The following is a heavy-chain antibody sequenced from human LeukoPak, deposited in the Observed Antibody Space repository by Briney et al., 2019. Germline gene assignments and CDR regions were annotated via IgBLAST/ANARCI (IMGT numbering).Heavy chain of an antibody. Sequence: SETLALTCAVYGGSFSDYYWSWIRQPPGKGLEWIGEINHRGSTNYNPSLKSRVTISVDTSKNQFSLKLSSVTAADTAVYYCARRPYCSGGSCYVRYFQHWGQGTLVTVSS. CDR2: INHRGST. D-gene: IGHD2-15*01. CDR1: GGSFSDYY. J-gene: IGHJ1*01. V-gene: IGHV4-34*01. CDR3: ARRPYCSGGSCYVRYFQH.